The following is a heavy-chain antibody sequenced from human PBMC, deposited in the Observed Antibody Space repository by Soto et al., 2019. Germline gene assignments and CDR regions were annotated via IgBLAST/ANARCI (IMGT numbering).Heavy chain of an antibody. Sequence: QVQLQESGPGLVKPSGTLSLTCAVSGGSISSSNWWSWVRQPPGKGLGWIGEIYHSGSTNYNPSLKSRVTISVDKSKNQFSLKLSSVTAADTAVYYCARARTTVTTTAGYYYGMDVWGQGTTVTVSS. CDR3: ARARTTVTTTAGYYYGMDV. CDR2: IYHSGST. J-gene: IGHJ6*02. CDR1: GGSISSSNW. V-gene: IGHV4-4*02. D-gene: IGHD4-17*01.